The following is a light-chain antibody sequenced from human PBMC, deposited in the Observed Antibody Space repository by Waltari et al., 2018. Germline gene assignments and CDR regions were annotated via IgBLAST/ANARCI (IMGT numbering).Light chain of an antibody. CDR1: RGHSSNV. CDR2: VNSDGSH. J-gene: IGLJ3*02. V-gene: IGLV4-69*01. Sequence: QLVLTQSPSASASLGASVKLTCPLSRGHSSNVIAWLQQQSEKGPRYLMKVNSDGSHSKGDEIPDRFSGSSSGAERYLTISSLQSEDEADYYCQTGGHGTWVFGGGTKLTVL. CDR3: QTGGHGTWV.